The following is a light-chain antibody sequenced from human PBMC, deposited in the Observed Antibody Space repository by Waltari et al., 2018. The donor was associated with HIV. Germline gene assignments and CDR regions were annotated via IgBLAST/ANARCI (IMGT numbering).Light chain of an antibody. CDR1: ALPKQF. Sequence: SYELTQPPSVSVSPGQTAQITCSGDALPKQFVYWYRQKPGKAPLLVMYKDTERPSGIPERFTGSSSGTSVTLTINGVQAEDEGDYYCQSTDISGTFAVFGAGTKVTVL. V-gene: IGLV3-25*03. CDR3: QSTDISGTFAV. CDR2: KDT. J-gene: IGLJ1*01.